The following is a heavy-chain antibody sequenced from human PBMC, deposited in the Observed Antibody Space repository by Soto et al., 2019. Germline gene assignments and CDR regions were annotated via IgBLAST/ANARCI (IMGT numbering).Heavy chain of an antibody. Sequence: AAVKVSCKASGGTFSSYAISWVRQAPGQWLEWMGGIIPIFGTANYAQKFQGRVTITADESTSTAYMELSSLRSEDTAVYYCARDPALGFGELPSYYGMDVWGQGTTVTVSS. J-gene: IGHJ6*02. CDR3: ARDPALGFGELPSYYGMDV. V-gene: IGHV1-69*13. CDR1: GGTFSSYA. CDR2: IIPIFGTA. D-gene: IGHD3-10*01.